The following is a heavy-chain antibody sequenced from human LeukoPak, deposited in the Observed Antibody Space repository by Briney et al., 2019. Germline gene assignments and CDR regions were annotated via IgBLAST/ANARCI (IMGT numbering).Heavy chain of an antibody. CDR1: GYTFTDYY. CDR2: INPITGGT. CDR3: GRDGGDAGMDV. V-gene: IGHV1-2*02. J-gene: IGHJ6*02. D-gene: IGHD3-3*01. Sequence: GASVKVSCKASGYTFTDYYMHWVRQAPGQGLEWMGWINPITGGTNYAQKFQGRVTMTRDTSISTAYMELSSLRSDDTAVYYCGRDGGDAGMDVWGQGTTVTVSS.